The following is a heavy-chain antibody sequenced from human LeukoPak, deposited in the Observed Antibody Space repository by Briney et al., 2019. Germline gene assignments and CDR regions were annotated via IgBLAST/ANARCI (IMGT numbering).Heavy chain of an antibody. Sequence: SQTLSLTCTVSGGSISTGTYYYSWIRQPAGKRLEWIGRIYTSGSINYNPSLKSRVTISVEMSKNQFSLKLNSVTAADTAVYFCARRSRITVTNGYYYYMDVWGKGTTVTVSS. CDR2: IYTSGSI. D-gene: IGHD4-17*01. CDR3: ARRSRITVTNGYYYYMDV. V-gene: IGHV4-61*02. J-gene: IGHJ6*03. CDR1: GGSISTGTYY.